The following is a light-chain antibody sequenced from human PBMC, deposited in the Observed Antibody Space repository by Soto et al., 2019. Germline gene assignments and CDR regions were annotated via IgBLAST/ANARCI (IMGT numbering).Light chain of an antibody. CDR2: WAS. J-gene: IGKJ1*01. CDR3: QQYYSTRT. V-gene: IGKV4-1*01. Sequence: DIVMTQSPDSLAVSLGERATINCKSSQSVLYSSNNKNYLAWYQQKPGQPPKLLIYWASTRESGVPDRVTGSVSGPDFTLTISSLQAEDVAVYYCQQYYSTRTFGQGTKVEIK. CDR1: QSVLYSSNNKNY.